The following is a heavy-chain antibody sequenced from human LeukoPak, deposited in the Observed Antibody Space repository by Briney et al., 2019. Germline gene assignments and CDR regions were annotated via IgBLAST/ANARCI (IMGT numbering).Heavy chain of an antibody. J-gene: IGHJ4*02. CDR3: AADRWVGATTFDY. CDR1: GFTFTSSA. V-gene: IGHV1-58*02. CDR2: IVVGSGNT. D-gene: IGHD1-26*01. Sequence: SVKVSCKASGFTFTSSAMQWVRQARGQRLEWIGWIVVGSGNTNYAQKFQERVTITRDMSTSTAYMELSSLRAEDTAVYYCAADRWVGATTFDYWGQGTLVTVSS.